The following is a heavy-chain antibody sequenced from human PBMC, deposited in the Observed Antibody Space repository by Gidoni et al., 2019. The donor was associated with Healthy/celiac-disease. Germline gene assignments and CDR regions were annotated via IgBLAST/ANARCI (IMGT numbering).Heavy chain of an antibody. V-gene: IGHV4-39*01. D-gene: IGHD6-19*01. CDR1: GGSIRSSSYY. J-gene: IGHJ4*02. CDR2: IYYRGST. Sequence: QLQLQESGPGLGKPSETLSLTCTVPGGSIRSSSYYWGWIRQPPGKGLEWMGGIYYRGSTYYNPSLKSRVTISVDTSKNQFSLKLSSVTAADTAVYYCARHVGSAAVAKYFDYWGQGTLVTVSS. CDR3: ARHVGSAAVAKYFDY.